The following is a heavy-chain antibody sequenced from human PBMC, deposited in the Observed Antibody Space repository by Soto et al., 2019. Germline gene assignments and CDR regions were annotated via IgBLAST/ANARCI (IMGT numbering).Heavy chain of an antibody. CDR3: ARCIQQDYYYGMDV. CDR2: ISADNSNT. CDR1: GYTFYSHS. J-gene: IGHJ6*02. Sequence: ASVKVSCKASGYTFYSHSTSWVRQAPGQGLEWMGRISADNSNTKYAQKFRGRVTMTTDTSTSTVYMELRNLRSDDTAVYYCARCIQQDYYYGMDVWGQGTTVTVS. D-gene: IGHD5-18*01. V-gene: IGHV1-18*01.